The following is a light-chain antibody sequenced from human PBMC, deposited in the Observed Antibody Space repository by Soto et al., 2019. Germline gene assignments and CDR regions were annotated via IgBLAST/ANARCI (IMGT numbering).Light chain of an antibody. Sequence: DIQMTQSPSSVSASVGDRVAISCRASQGISNWLAWYQQKPGEAPKAVIYSASSLQSGVPSRLSGSGSGTDYPLPISGLQPEDSATYFCQQANSFPPTFGQGTKVEIK. CDR1: QGISNW. V-gene: IGKV1-12*01. J-gene: IGKJ1*01. CDR2: SAS. CDR3: QQANSFPPT.